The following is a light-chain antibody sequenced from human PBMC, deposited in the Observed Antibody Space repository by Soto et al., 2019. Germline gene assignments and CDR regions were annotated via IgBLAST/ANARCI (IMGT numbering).Light chain of an antibody. CDR1: SGSIASNY. V-gene: IGLV6-57*02. Sequence: NFMLTQPHSVSESPGKTVTISCTGSSGSIASNYVQWYQQRPGSAPTTVIYEDNQRPSGVPDRFSGSIDSSSNSASLTISGLKTGDEADYYCQSYDSSNHGVFGAGTQLTVL. CDR3: QSYDSSNHGV. CDR2: EDN. J-gene: IGLJ7*01.